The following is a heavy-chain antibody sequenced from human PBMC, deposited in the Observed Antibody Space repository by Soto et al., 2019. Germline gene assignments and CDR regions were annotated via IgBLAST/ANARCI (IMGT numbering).Heavy chain of an antibody. Sequence: GGSLRLSCAASGFTFSGYGMHWVRQSPGKGLEWVAVISYDGSNKYYADSVKGRFTISRDNSKNTLYLQMNSLRAEDTAVYYCAKGAYSGSFFDYWGQGTLVTVSS. CDR2: ISYDGSNK. V-gene: IGHV3-30*18. J-gene: IGHJ4*02. D-gene: IGHD1-26*01. CDR1: GFTFSGYG. CDR3: AKGAYSGSFFDY.